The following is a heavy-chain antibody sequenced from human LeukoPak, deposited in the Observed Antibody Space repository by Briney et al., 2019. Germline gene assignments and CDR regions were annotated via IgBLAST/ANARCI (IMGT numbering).Heavy chain of an antibody. V-gene: IGHV3-30-3*01. J-gene: IGHJ4*02. D-gene: IGHD1-26*01. CDR2: TSADESIK. Sequence: GGSLRLSCTVSGFPFTDYVIHWVRQAPGKGLEWVAVTSADESIKIYNDSVRGRFTIPRDNSKNIQYLQMNSVRVEDTAVYYCARDPVLGAPDYLDYWGRGTLVTVSS. CDR3: ARDPVLGAPDYLDY. CDR1: GFPFTDYV.